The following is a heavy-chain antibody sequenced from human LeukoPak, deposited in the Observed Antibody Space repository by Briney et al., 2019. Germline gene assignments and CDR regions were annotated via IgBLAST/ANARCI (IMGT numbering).Heavy chain of an antibody. D-gene: IGHD4-17*01. CDR1: GGSISSSRDY. CDR3: ATADYGDYEYY. V-gene: IGHV4-39*01. J-gene: IGHJ4*02. Sequence: KPSETLSLTCSVSGGSISSSRDYWGWIRQPPGKGLEWIGNIYYSGRTYYNPSLQGRVAVSVDTSKNQFSLSLSSVTAADTAVYYCATADYGDYEYYWGQGTLVTVSS. CDR2: IYYSGRT.